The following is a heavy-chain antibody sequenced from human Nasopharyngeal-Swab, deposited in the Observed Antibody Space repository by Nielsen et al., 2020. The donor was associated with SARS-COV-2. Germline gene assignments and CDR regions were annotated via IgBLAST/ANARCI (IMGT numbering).Heavy chain of an antibody. CDR2: IYYSGST. J-gene: IGHJ4*02. V-gene: IGHV4-59*08. D-gene: IGHD6-19*01. CDR3: ARGDSSGWAFDY. Sequence: WIRQPPGKGLEWIGYIYYSGSTNYNPSLKSRVTISVDTSTNQFSLKLSSVTAADTAVYYCARGDSSGWAFDYWGQGTLVTVSS.